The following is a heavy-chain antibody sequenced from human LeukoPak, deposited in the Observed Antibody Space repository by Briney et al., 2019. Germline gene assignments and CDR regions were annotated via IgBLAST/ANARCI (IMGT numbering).Heavy chain of an antibody. V-gene: IGHV4-39*01. J-gene: IGHJ4*02. CDR2: IYYSGST. CDR1: GGSISSSDYY. Sequence: PSETLSLTCSVSGGSISSSDYYWGWIRQPPGKGLEWIGSIYYSGSTYYNPSLKSRVTISVATSKNQFSLKLSSVTAADTALYHCARQPTGYYTSWYPDYFDNWGQGTLVTVSS. CDR3: ARQPTGYYTSWYPDYFDN. D-gene: IGHD6-13*01.